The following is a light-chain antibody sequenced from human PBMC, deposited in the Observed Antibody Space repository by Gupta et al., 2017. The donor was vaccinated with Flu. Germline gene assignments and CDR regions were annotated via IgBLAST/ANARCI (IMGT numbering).Light chain of an antibody. CDR1: SSNIGSNT. J-gene: IGLJ3*02. CDR2: SNN. V-gene: IGLV1-44*01. Sequence: QSVLTQPPSASGSPGRRVTISCSGSSSNIGSNTVNWYQQLPGTAPKLLIYSNNQRPSGVPDRFSGSKSGTSASLAISGLQSEDEADYYCAAWDDSLMGVFGGGTKLTVL. CDR3: AAWDDSLMGV.